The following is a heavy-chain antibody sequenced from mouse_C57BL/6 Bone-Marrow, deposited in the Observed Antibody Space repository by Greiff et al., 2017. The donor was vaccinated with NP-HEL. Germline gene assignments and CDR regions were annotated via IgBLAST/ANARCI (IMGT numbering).Heavy chain of an antibody. CDR3: TTDYSNPDYYAMDY. V-gene: IGHV14-4*01. CDR2: IDPENGDT. D-gene: IGHD2-5*01. CDR1: GFNIKDDY. Sequence: VQLQQSGAELVRPGASVKLSCTASGFNIKDDYMHWVKQRPEQGLEWIGWIDPENGDTEYASKFQGKATITADTSSNTAYLQLSSLTSEDTAVYYCTTDYSNPDYYAMDYWGQGTSVTVSS. J-gene: IGHJ4*01.